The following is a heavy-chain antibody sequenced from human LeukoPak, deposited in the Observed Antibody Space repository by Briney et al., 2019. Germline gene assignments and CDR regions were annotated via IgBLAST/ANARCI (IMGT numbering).Heavy chain of an antibody. Sequence: SETLSLTCTVSGGSISSGGYYWSWIRQPPGKGLEWIGYIYHSGSTYYNPSLKSRVTISVDRSKNQFSLKLSSVTAADTAVYYCARESAASGWFDPWGQGTLVTVSS. CDR2: IYHSGST. D-gene: IGHD3-10*01. CDR1: GGSISSGGYY. CDR3: ARESAASGWFDP. V-gene: IGHV4-30-2*01. J-gene: IGHJ5*02.